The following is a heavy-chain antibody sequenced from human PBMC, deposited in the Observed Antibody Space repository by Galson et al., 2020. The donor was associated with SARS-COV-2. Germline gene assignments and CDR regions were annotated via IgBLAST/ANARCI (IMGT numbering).Heavy chain of an antibody. CDR1: GGSISSYY. V-gene: IGHV4-59*01. CDR3: ARQGSYYYYGMDV. CDR2: IYYSGST. Sequence: SQTLSLTCSVSGGSISSYYWSWIRQPPGKGLEWIGYIYYSGSTKYNPSLKSRVTMSIDTSKNQFSLKLTSVTAADTAMYYCARQGSYYYYGMDVWGQGTTVTVSS. J-gene: IGHJ6*02.